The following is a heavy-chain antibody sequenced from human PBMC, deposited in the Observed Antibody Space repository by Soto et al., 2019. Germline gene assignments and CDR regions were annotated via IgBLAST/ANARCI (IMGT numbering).Heavy chain of an antibody. CDR3: ARVSALRAFDP. CDR1: GFIFSSYA. V-gene: IGHV3-30-3*01. CDR2: ISYDGSNK. J-gene: IGHJ5*02. Sequence: QVQLVESGGGVVQPGRSLRLSCAASGFIFSSYAMPWVRQAPGKGLEWVALISYDGSNKYYGDSVKGRFTISRDNSKNTLYLQMNSLRAEDTAVYYCARVSALRAFDPWGQGTLVTVSS. D-gene: IGHD2-15*01.